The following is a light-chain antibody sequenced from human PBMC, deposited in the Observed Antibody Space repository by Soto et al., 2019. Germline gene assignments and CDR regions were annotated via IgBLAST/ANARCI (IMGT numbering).Light chain of an antibody. CDR2: DVS. CDR1: SSDVGGYNY. CDR3: SSYTSSSTLV. Sequence: QSALTQPASVSGSPGQSITISCTGTSSDVGGYNYVSWYQQHPGKAPKLMIYDVSNRLSGVSNRFSGSKSGNTASLTISGLQAEDEADYYCSSYTSSSTLVFGTGTKLTFL. J-gene: IGLJ1*01. V-gene: IGLV2-14*01.